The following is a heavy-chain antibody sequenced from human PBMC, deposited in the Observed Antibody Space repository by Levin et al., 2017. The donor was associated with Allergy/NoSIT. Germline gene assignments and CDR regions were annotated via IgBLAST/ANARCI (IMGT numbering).Heavy chain of an antibody. CDR1: GFSLSTSGVG. CDR2: IYWDDDK. J-gene: IGHJ4*02. CDR3: AHSDIRDGYNWRYYFDY. V-gene: IGHV2-5*02. Sequence: VSGPTLVKPTQTLTLTCTFSGFSLSTSGVGVGWIRQPPGKALEWLALIYWDDDKRYSPSLKSRLTITKDTSKNQVVLTMTNMDPVDTATYYCAHSDIRDGYNWRYYFDYWGQGTLVTVSS. D-gene: IGHD5-24*01.